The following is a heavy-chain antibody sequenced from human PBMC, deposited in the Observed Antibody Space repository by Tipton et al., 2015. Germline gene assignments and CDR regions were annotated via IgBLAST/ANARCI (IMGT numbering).Heavy chain of an antibody. D-gene: IGHD4-11*01. CDR3: ATIELTTETFAS. CDR2: ISDTGRS. Sequence: GLVKPSETLSLTCTVSGGSVISGTDYWSWIRQPPGKGLEWIGYISDTGRSDYNSSLKSRVAISLDTSKNQFSLKLRYVAAADTAVYYCATIELTTETFASWGQGTLVTVSS. J-gene: IGHJ4*02. CDR1: GGSVISGTDY. V-gene: IGHV4-61*01.